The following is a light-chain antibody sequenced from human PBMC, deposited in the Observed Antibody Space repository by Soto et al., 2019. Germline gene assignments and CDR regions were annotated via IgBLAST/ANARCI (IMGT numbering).Light chain of an antibody. CDR2: GAS. CDR3: QQYNNFWT. Sequence: EIVMTQSPATQSVSPGERATLSSRASQSVSSNLAWYQQKPGQAPRLLIYGASTRATGIPARFSGSGSGTEFTLTISSLQSEDFAVYYCQQYNNFWTFGQGTKVEIK. V-gene: IGKV3-15*01. CDR1: QSVSSN. J-gene: IGKJ1*01.